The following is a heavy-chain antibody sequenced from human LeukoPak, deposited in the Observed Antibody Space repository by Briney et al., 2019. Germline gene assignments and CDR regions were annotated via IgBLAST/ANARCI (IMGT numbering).Heavy chain of an antibody. Sequence: SETLSLTCTLSSGSISSYYGSCIRKPPGKGREGIGYIFYSGSPNYNPSLESRVTISVNKPKKQFSLKLSLLPPADQAVFYCAIRKDAAMVAPYYIDYSGEGSPVTVSS. CDR3: AIRKDAAMVAPYYIDY. CDR2: IFYSGSP. CDR1: SGSISSYY. J-gene: IGHJ4*02. V-gene: IGHV4-59*12. D-gene: IGHD5-18*01.